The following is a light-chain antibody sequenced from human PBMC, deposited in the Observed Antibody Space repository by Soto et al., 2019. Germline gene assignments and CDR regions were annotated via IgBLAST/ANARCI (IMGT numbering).Light chain of an antibody. V-gene: IGKV3-11*01. CDR2: DAS. CDR3: QQRSNWPRLT. Sequence: EIVLTQSPATLSLSPGDRATLSCRASQSVSSYLAWYQQKPGQAPRLLIYDASNRVTGVPARFSGSGSGTDFTLTITSLEPEDFAVYYCQQRSNWPRLTFGGGTKVEIK. J-gene: IGKJ4*01. CDR1: QSVSSY.